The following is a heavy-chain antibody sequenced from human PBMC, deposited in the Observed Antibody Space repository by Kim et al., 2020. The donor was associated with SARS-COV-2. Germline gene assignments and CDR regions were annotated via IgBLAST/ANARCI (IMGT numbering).Heavy chain of an antibody. V-gene: IGHV1-2*02. CDR1: GYTFTGYY. Sequence: ASVKVSCKASGYTFTGYYMHWVRQAPGQGLEWMGWINPNSGGTNYAQKFQGRVTMTRDTSISTAYMELSRLRSDDTAVYYCARDSDYYDSSGSADPWGQGTLVTVSS. D-gene: IGHD3-22*01. J-gene: IGHJ5*02. CDR2: INPNSGGT. CDR3: ARDSDYYDSSGSADP.